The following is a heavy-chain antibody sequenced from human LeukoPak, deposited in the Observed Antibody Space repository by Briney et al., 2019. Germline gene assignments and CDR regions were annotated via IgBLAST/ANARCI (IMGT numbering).Heavy chain of an antibody. D-gene: IGHD6-19*01. CDR1: GFTFSSYS. Sequence: GGSLRLSCAASGFTFSSYSMNWGRQAAGKGLKWVSSISSSSGYIYYADSVKGRFTISRDNAKNSLYLQMNSLRAGDTAVYYCARVRIAVAPLDYWGQGTLVTVSS. CDR2: ISSSSGYI. J-gene: IGHJ4*02. V-gene: IGHV3-21*01. CDR3: ARVRIAVAPLDY.